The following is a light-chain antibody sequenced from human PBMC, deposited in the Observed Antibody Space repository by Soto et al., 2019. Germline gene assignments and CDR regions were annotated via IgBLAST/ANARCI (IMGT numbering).Light chain of an antibody. J-gene: IGKJ1*01. CDR2: LGS. CDR3: MQSLQTPRT. Sequence: DIVMTQSPLSLPVTPGEPASISCRSSQSLLHSNGYNYLDWYLQKPGQSPQLLSYLGSNRASRVPDRFSGSGSGTDFTLRISRVEAEDVGVYYCMQSLQTPRTFGQGTKVEIQ. V-gene: IGKV2-28*01. CDR1: QSLLHSNGYNY.